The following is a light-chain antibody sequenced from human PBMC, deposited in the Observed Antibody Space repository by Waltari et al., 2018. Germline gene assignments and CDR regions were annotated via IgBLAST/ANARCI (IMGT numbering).Light chain of an antibody. CDR3: QHYVRLPAT. V-gene: IGKV3-20*01. J-gene: IGKJ1*01. CDR2: DAS. Sequence: EIILTQSPGTLSLSPGERATLSCRASQSISRPLAWYQQKPGQAPRLLIYDASTRATGIPDRFSSSGSGTDFSLTISRLEPEDSAVYYCQHYVRLPATFGQGTKVEIK. CDR1: QSISRP.